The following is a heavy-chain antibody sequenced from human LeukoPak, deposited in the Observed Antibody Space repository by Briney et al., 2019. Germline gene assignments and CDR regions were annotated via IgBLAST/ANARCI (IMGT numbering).Heavy chain of an antibody. J-gene: IGHJ4*02. D-gene: IGHD2-21*01. CDR3: ASFGISWRSSY. Sequence: GGSLRLSCAASGFSFSSHWVHWVRQAPGKGLGWVSRISDDGSYTSNVDSVKGGFTISRDNVNKMLYLHMNSLRAEDTAVYYCASFGISWRSSYWGQGTLVTVSS. CDR1: GFSFSSHW. V-gene: IGHV3-74*01. CDR2: ISDDGSYT.